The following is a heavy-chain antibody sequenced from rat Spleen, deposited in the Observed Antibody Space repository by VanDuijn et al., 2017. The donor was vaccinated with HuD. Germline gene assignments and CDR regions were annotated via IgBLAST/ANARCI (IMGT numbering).Heavy chain of an antibody. CDR1: AYSIISSYR. J-gene: IGHJ3*01. CDR3: ASGLYNWFTY. Sequence: EVQLQESGPGLVKPSQSLSLTCSVTAYSIISSYRWNWLRKFPGNKLEWMGFINGAGSTDYNPSLKGRISITRDTSKNQFFLQVNSVTTEDTATYYCASGLYNWFTYWGQGTLVTVSS. V-gene: IGHV3-3*01. CDR2: INGAGST.